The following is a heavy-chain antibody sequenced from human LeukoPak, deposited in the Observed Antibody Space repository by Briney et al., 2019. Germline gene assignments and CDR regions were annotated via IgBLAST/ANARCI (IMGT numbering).Heavy chain of an antibody. J-gene: IGHJ4*02. Sequence: GGSLRLSCAASGFTFSSYSMNWVRQAPGKGLEWVSSISSSSSYIYYADSVKGRFTISRDNAKNSLYLQMNSLRAEDTAVYYCARGGAVAFSFDYWGQGTLVTVSS. CDR2: ISSSSSYI. D-gene: IGHD6-19*01. V-gene: IGHV3-21*01. CDR3: ARGGAVAFSFDY. CDR1: GFTFSSYS.